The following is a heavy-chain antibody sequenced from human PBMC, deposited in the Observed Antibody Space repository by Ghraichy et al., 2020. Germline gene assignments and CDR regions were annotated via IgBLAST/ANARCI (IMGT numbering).Heavy chain of an antibody. V-gene: IGHV3-21*06. Sequence: GGSLRPSCVASGITFSSHYMNWVRQAPGKGLEWVSSISSGSRSIYYTDSVKGRFTISRDNAKNSLYLQMNSLRVEDTAVYYCARGGLVGAIDLWGQGTMVTVSS. CDR2: ISSGSRSI. D-gene: IGHD1-26*01. J-gene: IGHJ3*01. CDR3: ARGGLVGAIDL. CDR1: GITFSSHY.